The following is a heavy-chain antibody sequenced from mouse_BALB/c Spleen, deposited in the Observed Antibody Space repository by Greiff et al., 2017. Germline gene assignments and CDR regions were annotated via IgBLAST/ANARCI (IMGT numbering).Heavy chain of an antibody. CDR1: GYAFSSYW. J-gene: IGHJ4*01. CDR2: IYPGDGDT. V-gene: IGHV1-80*01. Sequence: VMLVESGAELVRPGSSVKISCKASGYAFSSYWMNWVKQRPGQGLEWIGQIYPGDGDTNYNGKFKGKATLTADKSSSTAYMQLSSLTSEDSAVYFCARTRSDYAMDYWGQGTSVTVSS. CDR3: ARTRSDYAMDY.